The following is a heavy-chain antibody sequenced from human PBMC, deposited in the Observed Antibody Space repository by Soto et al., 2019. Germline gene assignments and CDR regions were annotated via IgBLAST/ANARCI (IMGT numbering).Heavy chain of an antibody. D-gene: IGHD6-13*01. V-gene: IGHV4-34*01. CDR2: INHSGST. CDR3: ARSGRQQLVRMNWFDS. J-gene: IGHJ5*01. Sequence: SETLSLTCAVYGGSFSNYYWSWIRQPPGKGLECIGEINHSGSTNYNPSLKSRVTISVDTSKNQFSLNLSSVTAADTAVYYCARSGRQQLVRMNWFDSWGQGTLVTV. CDR1: GGSFSNYY.